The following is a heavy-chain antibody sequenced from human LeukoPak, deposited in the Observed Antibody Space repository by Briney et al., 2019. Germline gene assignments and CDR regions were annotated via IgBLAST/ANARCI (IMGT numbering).Heavy chain of an antibody. CDR3: ALSGRELMYNWFDP. CDR1: GSRFTSYW. Sequence: GGSLKISCKGSGSRFTSYWIGWGRQVPGKGLEWVGIIYPGDSDTRYSPSFQGQVTISADKSISTAYLQWSSLKASDTATYYCALSGRELMYNWFDPWGQGTLVTVSS. J-gene: IGHJ5*02. V-gene: IGHV5-51*01. D-gene: IGHD3-10*01. CDR2: IYPGDSDT.